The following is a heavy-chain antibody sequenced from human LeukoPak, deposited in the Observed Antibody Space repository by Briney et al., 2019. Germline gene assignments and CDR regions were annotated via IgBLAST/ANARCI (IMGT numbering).Heavy chain of an antibody. Sequence: NPSETLSLTCTVSGGSISSRSYYWGWIRQPPGKGLEWIGSIYYSGSTYYNPSLKSRVTISVDTSKNQFSLKLSSVTAADTAVYYCARDRGSSWYGDYFDYWGQGTLVTVSS. CDR1: GGSISSRSYY. V-gene: IGHV4-39*02. D-gene: IGHD6-13*01. CDR2: IYYSGST. CDR3: ARDRGSSWYGDYFDY. J-gene: IGHJ4*02.